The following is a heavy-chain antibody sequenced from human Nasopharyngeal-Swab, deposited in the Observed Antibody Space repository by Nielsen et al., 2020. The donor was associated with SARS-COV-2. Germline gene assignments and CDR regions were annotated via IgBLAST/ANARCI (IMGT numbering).Heavy chain of an antibody. J-gene: IGHJ6*02. V-gene: IGHV3-23*01. CDR1: GFTFSSYA. CDR2: ISGSGGST. D-gene: IGHD6-19*01. CDR3: AKYSGWFTPYYYGMDV. Sequence: GGSLRLSCAASGFTFSSYAMSWVRQAPGKGLEWVSAISGSGGSTYYADSVKGRFTISRDNSKSTLYLQMNSLRAEDTAVYYCAKYSGWFTPYYYGMDVWGQGTTVTVSS.